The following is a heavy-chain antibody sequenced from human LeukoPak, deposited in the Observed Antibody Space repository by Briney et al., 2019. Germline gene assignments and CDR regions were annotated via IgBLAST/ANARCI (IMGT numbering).Heavy chain of an antibody. Sequence: GGSLRLSCAASGFTFSSYGMHWVRQAPGKGLEWVAVIWYDGSNKYYADSVKGRFTISRDNSKNTPYLQMNSLRAEDTAVYYCARGTYYYGSGPKNYYYYYGMDVWGQGTTVTVSS. CDR1: GFTFSSYG. CDR2: IWYDGSNK. D-gene: IGHD3-10*01. J-gene: IGHJ6*02. V-gene: IGHV3-33*01. CDR3: ARGTYYYGSGPKNYYYYYGMDV.